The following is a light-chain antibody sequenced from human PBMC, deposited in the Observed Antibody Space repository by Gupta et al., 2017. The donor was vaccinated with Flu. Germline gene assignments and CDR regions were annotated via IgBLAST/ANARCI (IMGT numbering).Light chain of an antibody. CDR3: QSADSSGTYVV. J-gene: IGLJ2*01. V-gene: IGLV3-25*02. CDR2: KER. CDR1: ALPKQY. Sequence: SYELTQPPSVSVSPGQTARITCSGDALPKQYAYWYQQKPGQAPVLVIYKERERPSGIPERFSGSSSGTTVTLTISGVQAEDEGDYYCQSADSSGTYVVFGGGTKLTVL.